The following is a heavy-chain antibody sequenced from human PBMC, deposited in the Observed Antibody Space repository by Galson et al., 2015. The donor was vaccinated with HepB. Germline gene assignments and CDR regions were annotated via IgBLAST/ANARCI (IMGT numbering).Heavy chain of an antibody. J-gene: IGHJ4*02. CDR1: GFTFSSYA. D-gene: IGHD5-12*01. Sequence: SLRLSCAASGFTFSSYAMSWVRQAAGKGLEWVSGISGSGGSTYYADSVKGRFTISRDNSKNTLYLQMNSLRAEDTAVYYCAKEDVRVDIVATIDYWGQGTLVTVSS. V-gene: IGHV3-23*01. CDR3: AKEDVRVDIVATIDY. CDR2: ISGSGGST.